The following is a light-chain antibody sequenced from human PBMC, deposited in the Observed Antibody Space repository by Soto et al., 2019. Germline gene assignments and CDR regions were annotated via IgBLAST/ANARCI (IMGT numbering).Light chain of an antibody. CDR2: DDN. Sequence: QSVLTQPPSVSAAPGQKVTISCSGSSSNIVHNYVSWYQQLPGTAPKLLIYDDNKRPSGIPARFSGSKSGTSATLGITGLQTEDEADYYCGTCDNSLSGFVFGSGTNVTVL. V-gene: IGLV1-51*01. CDR1: SSNIVHNY. CDR3: GTCDNSLSGFV. J-gene: IGLJ1*01.